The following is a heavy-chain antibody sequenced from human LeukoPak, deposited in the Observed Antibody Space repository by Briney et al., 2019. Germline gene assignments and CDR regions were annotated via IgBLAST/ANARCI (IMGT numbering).Heavy chain of an antibody. CDR2: IYYSGST. D-gene: IGHD3-22*01. CDR1: GGSISSYY. CDR3: AGSNTYSSGYYRFDY. V-gene: IGHV4-59*01. Sequence: SETLSLTCTVSGGSISSYYWSWVRQPPGKGLEWIGYIYYSGSTNYNPSLKSRVTISVDTSKNQFSLKLSSVTAADTAVYYCAGSNTYSSGYYRFDYWGQGTLVTVSS. J-gene: IGHJ4*02.